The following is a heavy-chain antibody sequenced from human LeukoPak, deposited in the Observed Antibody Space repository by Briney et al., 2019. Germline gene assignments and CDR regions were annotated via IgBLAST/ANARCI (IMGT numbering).Heavy chain of an antibody. D-gene: IGHD5-18*01. CDR2: ISAYNGNT. CDR3: ATERSGYSYGYWYYFDY. CDR1: GYTFTSYG. V-gene: IGHV1-18*01. Sequence: ASVKVSCKASGYTFTSYGISWVRQAPGQGLEWMGWISAYNGNTNYAQKLQGRVTMTTDTSTSTAYMELRSLRSDDTAVYYCATERSGYSYGYWYYFDYWGQGTLVTVSS. J-gene: IGHJ4*02.